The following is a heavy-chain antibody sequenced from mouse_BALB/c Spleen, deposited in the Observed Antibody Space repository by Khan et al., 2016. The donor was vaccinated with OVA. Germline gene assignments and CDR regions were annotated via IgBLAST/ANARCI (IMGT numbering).Heavy chain of an antibody. CDR1: GFSLTNYG. CDR2: IWSDGST. CDR3: ARQPYYHYYVMDY. V-gene: IGHV2-6-1*01. Sequence: QVQLKESGPGLVAPSQSLSITCTISGFSLTNYGVHWVRQSPGKGLEWLVVIWSDGSTTSNSDHTSRLSIITDNSNSQASLKMNSLQTDDTAMYYCARQPYYHYYVMDYWGQGTSVTVSS. J-gene: IGHJ4*01. D-gene: IGHD2-10*01.